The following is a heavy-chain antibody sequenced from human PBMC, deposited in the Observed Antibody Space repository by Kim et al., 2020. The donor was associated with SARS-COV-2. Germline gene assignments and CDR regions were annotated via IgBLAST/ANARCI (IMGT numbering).Heavy chain of an antibody. Sequence: LTCAASGFTFSSYGMHWVRQAPGKGLEWVAVIWYDGSKKYYVDSVKGRFTISRDNSKNTLYLQMNSLRSEDTAVYYCANGGSSSSWAHLYWGQGTLVTVSS. CDR3: ANGGSSSSWAHLY. V-gene: IGHV3-33*06. CDR2: IWYDGSKK. D-gene: IGHD2-2*01. CDR1: GFTFSSYG. J-gene: IGHJ4*02.